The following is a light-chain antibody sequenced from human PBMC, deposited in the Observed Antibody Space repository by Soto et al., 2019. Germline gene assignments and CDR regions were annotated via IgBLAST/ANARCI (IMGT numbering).Light chain of an antibody. CDR3: QHFFSPPFP. Sequence: DIVMTQSPDSLAVSLGERATINCKSSQSLLANCNNKNCLAWYQHKPGQPPKMLILWASTRESGVPDRFSGSGSGTDFTLTSSSLQAEDAAVYYCQHFFSPPFPFGQGIKLEIK. V-gene: IGKV4-1*01. CDR1: QSLLANCNNKNC. J-gene: IGKJ2*01. CDR2: WAS.